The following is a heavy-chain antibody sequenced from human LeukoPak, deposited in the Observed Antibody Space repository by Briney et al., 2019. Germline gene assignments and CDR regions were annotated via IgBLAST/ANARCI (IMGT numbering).Heavy chain of an antibody. Sequence: SETLSLTCAVYGGSFSGYYWSWIRQPPGKGLEWIGEINHSGSTNYNPSLKSRVTISVDTSKNQFSLKLSSVTAADTAMYYCASVNFSDAFDIWGQGTMVTVSS. D-gene: IGHD2/OR15-2a*01. V-gene: IGHV4-34*01. J-gene: IGHJ3*02. CDR1: GGSFSGYY. CDR3: ASVNFSDAFDI. CDR2: INHSGST.